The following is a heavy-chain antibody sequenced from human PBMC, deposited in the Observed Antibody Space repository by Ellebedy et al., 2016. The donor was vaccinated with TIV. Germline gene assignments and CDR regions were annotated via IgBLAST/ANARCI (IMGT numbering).Heavy chain of an antibody. CDR2: INPKNGGT. J-gene: IGHJ4*02. V-gene: IGHV1-2*02. Sequence: AASVKVSCKASGYTFTGYYIHWVRQAPGQWLEWMGWINPKNGGTNYAQKFQGRVTMTRDTSISTAYMELSWLRSDDTAVYYCARDGACGGDCYGDNYWGQGSLVTVSS. CDR3: ARDGACGGDCYGDNY. CDR1: GYTFTGYY. D-gene: IGHD2-21*02.